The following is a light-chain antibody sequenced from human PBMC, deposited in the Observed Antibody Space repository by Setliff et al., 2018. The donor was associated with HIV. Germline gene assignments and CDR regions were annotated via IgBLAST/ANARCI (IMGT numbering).Light chain of an antibody. CDR1: NSDIGAGFG. J-gene: IGLJ1*01. CDR2: DDR. V-gene: IGLV1-40*03. Sequence: QSALTQPPSVSGAPGQTITISCHGSNSDIGAGFGVHWYQQLPGTAPKAVIYDDRRRPPGATDRFSASRSGASASLAITGLQAEDEADYYCSSYTSSSSYVFGTGTKVTVL. CDR3: SSYTSSSSYV.